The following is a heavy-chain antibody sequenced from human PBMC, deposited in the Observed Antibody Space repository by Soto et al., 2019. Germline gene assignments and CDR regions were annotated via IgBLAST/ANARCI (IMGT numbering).Heavy chain of an antibody. J-gene: IGHJ4*02. CDR1: GFTFSSYS. CDR2: ISSSTSYI. V-gene: IGHV3-21*01. Sequence: EVQLVESGGGLVKPGGSLRLSCAASGFTFSSYSMNWVRQAPGKGLEWVSSISSSTSYIYYAVSVQGRFTISRDNAKNSLYLQMNSLRAEDTAVYYCARDRRDGYNFDYWGQGTLVTVSS. D-gene: IGHD5-12*01. CDR3: ARDRRDGYNFDY.